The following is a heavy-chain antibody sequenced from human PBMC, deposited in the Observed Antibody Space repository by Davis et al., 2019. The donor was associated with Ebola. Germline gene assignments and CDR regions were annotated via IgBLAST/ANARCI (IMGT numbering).Heavy chain of an antibody. CDR3: ASLRWFAY. V-gene: IGHV3-53*01. J-gene: IGHJ4*02. D-gene: IGHD4-23*01. CDR1: GFTVSSNY. Sequence: GESLKISCAASGFTVSSNYMSWVRQAPGKGLEWVSVISGSGGSTYYADSVKGRFTISRDNSKNTLYLQMNSLRAEDTAVYYCASLRWFAYWGQGTLVTVSS. CDR2: ISGSGGST.